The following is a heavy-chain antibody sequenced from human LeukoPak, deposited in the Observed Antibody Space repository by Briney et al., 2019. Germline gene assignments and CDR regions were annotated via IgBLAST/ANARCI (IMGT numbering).Heavy chain of an antibody. CDR1: GFTFSSYI. CDR2: ISNSDGRT. Sequence: GGSLRLSCAASGFTFSSYIVTWVRQTPGKGLEWVSSISNSDGRTFYADSVKGRFTISRDNSKNTLYLQMNSLRAEDTAVYYCAKDQPGYDSSGYYGYFDYWGQGTLVTVSS. V-gene: IGHV3-23*01. J-gene: IGHJ4*02. CDR3: AKDQPGYDSSGYYGYFDY. D-gene: IGHD3-22*01.